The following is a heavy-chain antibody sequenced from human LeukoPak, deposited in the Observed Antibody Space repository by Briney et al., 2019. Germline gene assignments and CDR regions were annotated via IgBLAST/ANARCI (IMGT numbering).Heavy chain of an antibody. V-gene: IGHV1-2*02. CDR1: GYTFTGYY. Sequence: GASVKVSCKASGYTFTGYYMHWVLRAPGQGLEWMGWINPNSGGTNYAQKFQGRVTMTRDTSISTAYMELSRLRSDDTAVYYCARGIVGAIASIWFDPWGQGTLVTVSS. D-gene: IGHD1-26*01. CDR3: ARGIVGAIASIWFDP. J-gene: IGHJ5*02. CDR2: INPNSGGT.